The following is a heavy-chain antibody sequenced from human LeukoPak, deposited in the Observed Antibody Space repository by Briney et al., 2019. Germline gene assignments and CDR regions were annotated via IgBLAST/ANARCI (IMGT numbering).Heavy chain of an antibody. CDR2: IRYDGSNK. CDR3: VKDRDWNDDDNAFDI. Sequence: GGSLRLSCAASGFTFSSYGMHWVRQAPGKGLEWVAFIRYDGSNKYYADSVKGRFTISRDNFRYTLYLQMNNLRAEDTAVFYCVKDRDWNDDDNAFDIWGQGTMVTVSS. CDR1: GFTFSSYG. V-gene: IGHV3-30*02. J-gene: IGHJ3*02. D-gene: IGHD1-1*01.